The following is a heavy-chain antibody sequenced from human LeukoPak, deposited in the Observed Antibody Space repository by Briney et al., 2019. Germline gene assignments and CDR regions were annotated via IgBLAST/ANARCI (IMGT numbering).Heavy chain of an antibody. Sequence: GGSLRLSCAASGFTFSSYWMHWVRQAPGKGLVWVSRIDSDGSSTSYADSVKGRFTISRDNSKNTLYLQMNSLRAEDTAVYYCARRAGAYSHPYDYWGQGTLVTVSS. CDR1: GFTFSSYW. CDR3: ARRAGAYSHPYDY. V-gene: IGHV3-74*01. CDR2: IDSDGSST. D-gene: IGHD4/OR15-4a*01. J-gene: IGHJ4*02.